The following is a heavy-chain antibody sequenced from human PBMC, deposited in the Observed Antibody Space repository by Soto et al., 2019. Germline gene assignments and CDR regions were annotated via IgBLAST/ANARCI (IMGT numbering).Heavy chain of an antibody. J-gene: IGHJ4*02. V-gene: IGHV4-30-2*01. CDR3: ASGLVTTLHY. Sequence: SETLSLTWAVAGGSISSGGYSWSWIRQPPGKGLEWIGYIYHSGSTYYNPSLKSRVTISVDRSKNQFSLKLSSVTAADTAVYYCASGLVTTLHYWGQGTLVTVSS. CDR1: GGSISSGGYS. D-gene: IGHD4-17*01. CDR2: IYHSGST.